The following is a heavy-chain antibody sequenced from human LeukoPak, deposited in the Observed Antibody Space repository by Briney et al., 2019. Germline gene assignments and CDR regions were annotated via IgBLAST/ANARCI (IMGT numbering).Heavy chain of an antibody. J-gene: IGHJ4*02. CDR2: IYSSGGT. CDR3: AKDSSGPAF. Sequence: PGGSLRLSCAASGFTFNTYWMTWVRQAPGQGLEWVSVIYSSGGTFYSESVKGRFTISRDYSKNTLYLQMNSLRVDDTAVYYCAKDSSGPAFWGQGTLVTVSS. CDR1: GFTFNTYW. D-gene: IGHD6-19*01. V-gene: IGHV3-53*01.